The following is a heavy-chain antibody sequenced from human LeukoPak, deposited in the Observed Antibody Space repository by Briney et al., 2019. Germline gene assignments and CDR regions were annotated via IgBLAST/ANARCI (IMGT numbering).Heavy chain of an antibody. Sequence: GGSLRLSCVASGFTFSNYWMLWVRQAPGKGLMWVSLISTDGKSTRYAESVKGRFTISRDNAKNSLYLQMSNLRAEDTAVYFCARGGGLDVWGQGATVTVSS. CDR2: ISTDGKST. CDR1: GFTFSNYW. V-gene: IGHV3-74*01. CDR3: ARGGGLDV. D-gene: IGHD3-16*01. J-gene: IGHJ6*02.